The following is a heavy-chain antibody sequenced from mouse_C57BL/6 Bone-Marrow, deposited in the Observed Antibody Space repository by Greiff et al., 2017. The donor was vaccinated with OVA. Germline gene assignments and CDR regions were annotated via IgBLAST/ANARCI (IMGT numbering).Heavy chain of an antibody. Sequence: QVQLQQPGAELVMPGASVKLSCKASGYTFTSYWMHWVKQRPGQGLEWIGEIDPSDSYTNSNQKFKGKSTLTVEKSSSTAYMQLSSLTSEYSAVYYCARGGYYRAWFAYWGQGTLVTVSA. CDR1: GYTFTSYW. D-gene: IGHD2-3*01. CDR2: IDPSDSYT. V-gene: IGHV1-69*01. CDR3: ARGGYYRAWFAY. J-gene: IGHJ3*01.